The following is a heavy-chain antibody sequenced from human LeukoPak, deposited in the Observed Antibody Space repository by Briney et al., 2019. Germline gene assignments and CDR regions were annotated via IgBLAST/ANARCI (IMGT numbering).Heavy chain of an antibody. D-gene: IGHD2-2*01. Sequence: GASVKVSCKVSGYTLTELCMHWVRQAPGKGLEWMGGFDPEDGETIYAQKFQGRVTMTEDTSTDTAYMELSSLRSEDTAVYYCATLGPIVVVPAAILDDWFDPWGQGTLVTVSS. CDR2: FDPEDGET. V-gene: IGHV1-24*01. J-gene: IGHJ5*02. CDR3: ATLGPIVVVPAAILDDWFDP. CDR1: GYTLTELC.